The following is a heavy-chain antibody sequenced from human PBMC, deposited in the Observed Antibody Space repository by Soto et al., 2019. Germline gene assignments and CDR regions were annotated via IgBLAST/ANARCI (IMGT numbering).Heavy chain of an antibody. Sequence: EGQLVESGGDLVQPGGSLRLSCAASGFSFSSYWMTWARQAPGKGLEWVANIKEDGSEKYYVDSVKGRFTISRDNAKNSRYLQMNSLRADDTAVYYCARGSGWCDYWGQGTLVTVSS. V-gene: IGHV3-7*01. CDR3: ARGSGWCDY. CDR1: GFSFSSYW. D-gene: IGHD6-19*01. CDR2: IKEDGSEK. J-gene: IGHJ4*02.